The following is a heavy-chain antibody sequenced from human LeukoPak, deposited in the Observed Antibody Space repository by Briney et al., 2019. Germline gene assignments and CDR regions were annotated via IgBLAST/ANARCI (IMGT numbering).Heavy chain of an antibody. CDR3: AKGSYYYGSGSYYFDY. V-gene: IGHV3-30*02. D-gene: IGHD3-10*01. CDR2: MRYDGSKI. CDR1: GFTFSDYE. J-gene: IGHJ4*02. Sequence: RGSLRLSCAASGFTFSDYEMHWVRQAPGKGLDWVAFMRYDGSKIHYADSVKGRFTISRDNSKNTLYLQMNSLRAEDTAVYYCAKGSYYYGSGSYYFDYWGQGTLVTVSS.